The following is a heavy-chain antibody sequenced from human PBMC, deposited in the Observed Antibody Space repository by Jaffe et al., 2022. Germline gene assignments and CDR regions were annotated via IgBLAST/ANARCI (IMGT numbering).Heavy chain of an antibody. J-gene: IGHJ4*02. D-gene: IGHD3-9*01. CDR1: GGSISSSNW. V-gene: IGHV4-4*02. CDR2: IYHSGST. CDR3: ARKVREYYDILTGYYLGYFDY. Sequence: QVQLQESGPGLVKPSGTLSLTCAVSGGSISSSNWWSWIRQPPGKGLEWIGEIYHSGSTNYNPSLKSRVTISVDKSKNQFSLKLSSVTAADTAVYYCARKVREYYDILTGYYLGYFDYWGQGTLVTVSS.